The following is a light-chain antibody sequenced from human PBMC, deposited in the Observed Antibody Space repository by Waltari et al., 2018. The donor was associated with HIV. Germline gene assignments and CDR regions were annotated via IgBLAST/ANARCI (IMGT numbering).Light chain of an antibody. V-gene: IGLV1-40*01. CDR3: CSYAGSHVV. J-gene: IGLJ2*01. Sequence: QSVLTQPPSVSGAPGQRVTISCTGSSSNLGLGYDVQWYQQLPGTAPKLMIYEVTKRPAGVSYRFSGSKSGNTASLTVSGLQAEDEADYYCCSYAGSHVVFGGGTKVTV. CDR1: SSNLGLGYD. CDR2: EVT.